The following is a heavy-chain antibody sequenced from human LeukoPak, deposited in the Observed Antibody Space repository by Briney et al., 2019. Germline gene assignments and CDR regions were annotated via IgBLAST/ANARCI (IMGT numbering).Heavy chain of an antibody. CDR1: GDSIIGDSRHSYY. J-gene: IGHJ6*03. V-gene: IGHV4-4*07. CDR3: AREAAGGSGSYWGGDYYYYYTDV. CDR2: VNTGGSN. Sequence: SETLSLTCTVFGDSIIGDSRHSYYWSWIRQTAGKGLEWIGRVNTGGSNNYNPSLRSRVIMSVDTSKNQFSLRLASVTAADTARYYCAREAAGGSGSYWGGDYYYYYTDVWGKGTTVIISS. D-gene: IGHD3-10*01.